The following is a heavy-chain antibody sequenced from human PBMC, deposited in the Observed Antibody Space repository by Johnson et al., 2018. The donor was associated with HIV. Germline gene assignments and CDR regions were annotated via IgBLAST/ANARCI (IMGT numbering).Heavy chain of an antibody. V-gene: IGHV3-33*03. CDR3: ATYSSSWYKGGYAFDI. J-gene: IGHJ3*02. CDR1: GFTFSSYG. Sequence: QVQLVESGGGVVQPGRSLRLSCAASGFTFSSYGMHWVRQAPGKGLAWVAVIWYDGSNKYYADSVKGRFTISRDNAKNSLYLQMNSLRAEDTAVYYCATYSSSWYKGGYAFDIWGQGTMVTVSS. CDR2: IWYDGSNK. D-gene: IGHD6-13*01.